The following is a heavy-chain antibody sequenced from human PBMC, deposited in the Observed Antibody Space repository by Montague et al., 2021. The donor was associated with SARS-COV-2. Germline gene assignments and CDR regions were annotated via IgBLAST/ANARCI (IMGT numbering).Heavy chain of an antibody. V-gene: IGHV4-34*01. CDR1: GGSFSNYY. CDR3: AGGILSMNMAVVVLLGVIYYFDS. CDR2: SNHRGST. D-gene: IGHD3-22*01. J-gene: IGHJ4*02. Sequence: SETLSLTCAVYGGSFSNYYCSWIWLPPGKGMEWIGDSNHRGSTNYNPSLKSRVTISVDTSKNQFSLKMNSVTATDTAVYYCAGGILSMNMAVVVLLGVIYYFDSWGQGTLVAVSS.